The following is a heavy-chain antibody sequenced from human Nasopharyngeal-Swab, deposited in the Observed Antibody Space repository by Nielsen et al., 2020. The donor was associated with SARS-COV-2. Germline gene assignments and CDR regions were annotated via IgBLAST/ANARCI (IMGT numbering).Heavy chain of an antibody. J-gene: IGHJ2*01. CDR1: GGSISSYY. Sequence: GSLRLSCTVSGGSISSYYWSWIRQPPGKGLEWIGYIYYSGSTNYNPSLKSRVTISVDTSKNQFSLKLSSVTAADTAIYYWARDGRSSWYFDLWGRGTLVTVSS. CDR3: ARDGRSSWYFDL. V-gene: IGHV4-59*01. CDR2: IYYSGST.